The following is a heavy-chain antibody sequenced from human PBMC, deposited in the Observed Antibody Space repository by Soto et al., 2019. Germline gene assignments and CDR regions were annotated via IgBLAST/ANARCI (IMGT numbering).Heavy chain of an antibody. Sequence: QVQLVESGGGVVQPGRSPRLSCAASGFTFSSYAMHWVRQAPGKGLEWVAVISYDGSNKYYADSVKGRFTISRDNSKNTLYLQMNSLRAEDTAVYYCARDPVAYCGGDCRTFDHWGQGTLVTVSS. V-gene: IGHV3-30-3*01. J-gene: IGHJ4*02. CDR3: ARDPVAYCGGDCRTFDH. D-gene: IGHD2-21*02. CDR1: GFTFSSYA. CDR2: ISYDGSNK.